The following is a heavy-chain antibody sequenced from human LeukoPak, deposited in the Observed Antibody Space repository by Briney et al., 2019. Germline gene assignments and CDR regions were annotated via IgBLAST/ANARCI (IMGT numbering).Heavy chain of an antibody. CDR1: GFTFSSYW. CDR3: ARMSRGSYHFDY. Sequence: GGSLRLSCAASGFTFSSYWMHWVRQAPGKGLVWVSRINTDGGSTGYADSVKGRFTVSRDNAKNTLYLQMNSVRAEDTAVYYCARMSRGSYHFDYWGQGTLVTVSS. J-gene: IGHJ4*02. D-gene: IGHD3-16*01. CDR2: INTDGGST. V-gene: IGHV3-74*01.